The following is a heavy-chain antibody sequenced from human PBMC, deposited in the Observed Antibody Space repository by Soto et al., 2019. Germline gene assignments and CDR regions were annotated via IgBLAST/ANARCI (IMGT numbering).Heavy chain of an antibody. J-gene: IGHJ4*02. CDR2: INPNSGGT. Sequence: ASVKVSCKASGYTFTGYYMHWVRQAPGQGLEWMGWINPNSGGTNYAQKFQGWVTMTRDTSISTAYMELSRLRSDDTAVYYCARDVRYFDWLLNDYYFDYWGQGTLVTVSS. CDR3: ARDVRYFDWLLNDYYFDY. V-gene: IGHV1-2*04. D-gene: IGHD3-9*01. CDR1: GYTFTGYY.